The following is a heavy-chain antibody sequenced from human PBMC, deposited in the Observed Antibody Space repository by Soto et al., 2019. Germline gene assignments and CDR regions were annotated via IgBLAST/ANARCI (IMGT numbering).Heavy chain of an antibody. Sequence: EVQLVESGGGLVQPGGSLRLSCAASGFTISSYWMHWVRQAPGKGLVWVSRINTDGTSTSYADSVKGRFTTSRDNAKNTLYLQMTSLRAEDTAVYDCTRRLSVVGTSSFDYWGQGTLVTVSS. J-gene: IGHJ4*02. CDR3: TRRLSVVGTSSFDY. V-gene: IGHV3-74*01. CDR2: INTDGTST. D-gene: IGHD2-15*01. CDR1: GFTISSYW.